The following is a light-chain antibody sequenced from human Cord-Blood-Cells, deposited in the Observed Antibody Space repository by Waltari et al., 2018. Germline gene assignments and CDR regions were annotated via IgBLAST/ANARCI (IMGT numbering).Light chain of an antibody. J-gene: IGKJ2*01. V-gene: IGKV1-39*01. Sequence: DIQLIQSPFFLFVSVGDRVTITCRASQSISSYLNWYQQKPGKAPKLLIYAASSLQSGVPSRFSGSGSGTDFTLTISSLQPEDFATYYCQQSYSTPYTFGQGTKLEIK. CDR1: QSISSY. CDR3: QQSYSTPYT. CDR2: AAS.